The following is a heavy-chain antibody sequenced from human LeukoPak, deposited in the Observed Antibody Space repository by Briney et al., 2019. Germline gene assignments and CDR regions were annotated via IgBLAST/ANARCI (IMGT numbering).Heavy chain of an antibody. CDR1: EFTFSSYW. CDR3: ARDEGSYPYASFSYCYFDL. J-gene: IGHJ2*01. CDR2: INSDGSST. Sequence: TGGSLRLSCAASEFTFSSYWMHGVCQAPGKGLVWVSRINSDGSSTSYADSVKGRFTISRDNAKSTLYLQMNSLTAEDTAVYYCARDEGSYPYASFSYCYFDLWGRGTLVTVSS. V-gene: IGHV3-74*01. D-gene: IGHD5-18*01.